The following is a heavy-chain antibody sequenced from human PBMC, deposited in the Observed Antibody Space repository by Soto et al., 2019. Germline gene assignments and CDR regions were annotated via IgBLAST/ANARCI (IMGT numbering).Heavy chain of an antibody. CDR2: IYSSGST. CDR3: AKPSGSYLYYFDY. D-gene: IGHD1-26*01. J-gene: IGHJ4*02. Sequence: SETLSLTCTVSGGSISSSNYYWGWIRQPPGKGLEWIGGIYSSGSTYYNPSLKSRVTISVDTSKNQFSLKLSSVTAADTAVYYCAKPSGSYLYYFDYWGQGTLVTVSS. V-gene: IGHV4-39*01. CDR1: GGSISSSNYY.